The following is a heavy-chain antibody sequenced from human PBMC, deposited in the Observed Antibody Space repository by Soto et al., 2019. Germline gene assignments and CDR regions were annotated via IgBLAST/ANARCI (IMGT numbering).Heavy chain of an antibody. CDR2: ISYDGSNK. Sequence: QVQLVESGGGVVQPGRSLRLSCAASGFTFSSYGMHWVRQAPGKGLEWVAVISYDGSNKYYADSVKGRFTISRDNSKNTLYLQMNSLRAEDTAVYFCAKARGRCLDPWGQGTLVTVSS. J-gene: IGHJ5*02. V-gene: IGHV3-30*18. CDR1: GFTFSSYG. CDR3: AKARGRCLDP. D-gene: IGHD3-16*02.